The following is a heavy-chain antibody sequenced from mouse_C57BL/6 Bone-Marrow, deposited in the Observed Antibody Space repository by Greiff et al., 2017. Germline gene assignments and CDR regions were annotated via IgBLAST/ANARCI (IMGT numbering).Heavy chain of an antibody. Sequence: DVMLVESGGGLVQPGGSLKLSCAASGFTFSDYYMYWVRQTPEKRLEWVAYISNGGGSTYYPDTVKGRFTISRDNAKNTLYLQMSRLKSEDTAMYYCARQDYYGSSPAWFAYWGQGTLVTVSA. V-gene: IGHV5-12*01. D-gene: IGHD1-1*01. CDR1: GFTFSDYY. CDR2: ISNGGGST. J-gene: IGHJ3*01. CDR3: ARQDYYGSSPAWFAY.